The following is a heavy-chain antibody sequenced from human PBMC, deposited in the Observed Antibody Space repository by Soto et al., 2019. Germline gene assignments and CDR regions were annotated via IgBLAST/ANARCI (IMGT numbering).Heavy chain of an antibody. Sequence: QVQLVQSGAEVKKPGASVKVSCKASGYTFTGYYMHWVRQAPGQGLEWMGWINPNSGGTNYAQKFQGWVTMTRDTSISKAYMELSRLRSDDTAVYYCARDRGWTGPYYFDYWGQGTLVTVSS. D-gene: IGHD3-3*01. V-gene: IGHV1-2*04. CDR3: ARDRGWTGPYYFDY. CDR1: GYTFTGYY. CDR2: INPNSGGT. J-gene: IGHJ4*02.